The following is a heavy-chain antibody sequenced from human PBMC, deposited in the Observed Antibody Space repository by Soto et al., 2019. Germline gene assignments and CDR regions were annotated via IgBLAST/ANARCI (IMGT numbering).Heavy chain of an antibody. J-gene: IGHJ5*02. V-gene: IGHV1-3*01. Sequence: ASVKVSCKASGYTFTSYAMHWVRQAPGQRLEWMGWINAGNGNTKYSQKFQGRVTITRDTSASTAYMELSSLRSEDTAVYYCAREGALSSDYDWWFDPWGHGTLVTVSS. CDR1: GYTFTSYA. D-gene: IGHD5-12*01. CDR3: AREGALSSDYDWWFDP. CDR2: INAGNGNT.